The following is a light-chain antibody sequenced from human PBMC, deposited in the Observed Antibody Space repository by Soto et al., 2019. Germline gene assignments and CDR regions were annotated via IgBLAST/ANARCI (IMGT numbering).Light chain of an antibody. Sequence: DIQMTQSPSILSTSVGDRVTITCRASQSISSWLAWYQQKPGKAPNLLIYKASNLQSGVPSRFSGSGSGTEFTLTISSLQPDDFATYYCQQYKSYPYTFGQGTKVDIK. J-gene: IGKJ2*01. CDR3: QQYKSYPYT. V-gene: IGKV1-5*03. CDR2: KAS. CDR1: QSISSW.